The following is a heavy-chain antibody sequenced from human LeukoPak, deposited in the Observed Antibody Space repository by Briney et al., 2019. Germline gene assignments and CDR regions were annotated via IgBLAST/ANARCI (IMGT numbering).Heavy chain of an antibody. CDR1: GFTFSNYG. CDR3: IPVAGTGFDY. D-gene: IGHD6-19*01. CDR2: ISGSGGST. V-gene: IGHV3-23*01. Sequence: GGSLRLSCAASGFTFSNYGMHWVRQAPGKGLEWVSAISGSGGSTYYADSVKGRFTISRDNSKNTLFLQMNSLRAEDTAVYYGIPVAGTGFDYWGQGTLVTVSS. J-gene: IGHJ4*02.